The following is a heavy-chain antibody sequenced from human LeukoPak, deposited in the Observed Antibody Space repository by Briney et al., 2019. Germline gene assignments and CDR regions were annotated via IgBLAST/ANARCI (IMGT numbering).Heavy chain of an antibody. D-gene: IGHD1-1*01. J-gene: IGHJ4*02. CDR3: AGGYPRPDY. CDR1: GFTFSTYT. CDR2: ISSSSNNI. V-gene: IGHV3-21*01. Sequence: GGSLRLSCAASGFTFSTYTMNWVRQAPGKGLEWVSSISSSSNNINYADSVKGRFTISRDNAMNPVHLQMNSLRVEDTAVYYWAGGYPRPDYWGQGTLITVSS.